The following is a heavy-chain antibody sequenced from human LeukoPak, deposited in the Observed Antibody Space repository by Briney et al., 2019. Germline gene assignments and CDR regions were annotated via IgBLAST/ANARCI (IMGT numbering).Heavy chain of an antibody. D-gene: IGHD3-22*01. CDR3: ARHLSSDSSDYLTVVDY. CDR1: GGSISSSSYF. CDR2: IYYSGNK. V-gene: IGHV4-39*01. J-gene: IGHJ4*02. Sequence: SETLSLTCTVSGGSISSSSYFWGWIRQPPGKRLEWIGSIYYSGNKYYNPSLRSRLTVSVDTSKNQFSLKLSSVTAADTAVYYCARHLSSDSSDYLTVVDYWGQGTLVTVSS.